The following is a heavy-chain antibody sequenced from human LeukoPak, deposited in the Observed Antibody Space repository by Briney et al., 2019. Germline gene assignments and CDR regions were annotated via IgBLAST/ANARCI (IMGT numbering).Heavy chain of an antibody. CDR2: IIPIFGTA. CDR1: GGTFSSYA. V-gene: IGHV1-69*05. Sequence: SVKVSCKASGGTFSSYAISWVRQAPGQGLEWMGRIIPIFGTANYAQKFQGRVTITTDESTSTAYMELSSLRSEDTAVYYCARDPNSSSWYGGLDYWGQGTLVTVSS. CDR3: ARDPNSSSWYGGLDY. D-gene: IGHD6-13*01. J-gene: IGHJ4*02.